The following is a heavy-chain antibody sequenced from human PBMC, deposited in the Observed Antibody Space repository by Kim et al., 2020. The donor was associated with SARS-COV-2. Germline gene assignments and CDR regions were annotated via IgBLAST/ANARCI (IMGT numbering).Heavy chain of an antibody. Sequence: GGSLRLSCAASGFTLSSYSMNWVRQAPGKGLEWVSNISRSSGVIYYADSVKGRFTISRDNAKNSLYLQMNSLRAEDTAVYYCARYRTSSYYFYGMDVWGQGTTVTVS. J-gene: IGHJ6*02. V-gene: IGHV3-48*01. CDR1: GFTLSSYS. CDR3: ARYRTSSYYFYGMDV. CDR2: ISRSSGVI. D-gene: IGHD6-6*01.